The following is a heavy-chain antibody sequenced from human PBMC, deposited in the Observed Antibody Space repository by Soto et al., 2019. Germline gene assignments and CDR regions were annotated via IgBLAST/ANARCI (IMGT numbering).Heavy chain of an antibody. CDR2: INPNSGGT. CDR1: GYTFTGYY. D-gene: IGHD2-21*02. CDR3: ARGCLFVVVTAMPSRLL. J-gene: IGHJ4*02. V-gene: IGHV1-2*02. Sequence: ASVKVSCKASGYTFTGYYMHWVRQAPGQGLEWMGWINPNSGGTNYAQKFQGRVTMTRDTSISTAYMELRRLRSDDTAVYYCARGCLFVVVTAMPSRLLWCQATLVTV.